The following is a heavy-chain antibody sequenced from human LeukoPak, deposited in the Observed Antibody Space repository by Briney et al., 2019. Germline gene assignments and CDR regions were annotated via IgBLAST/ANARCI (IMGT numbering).Heavy chain of an antibody. D-gene: IGHD2-21*01. CDR3: VRDFMGYCGAQCYSR. V-gene: IGHV3-66*02. CDR2: IYPDGSS. J-gene: IGHJ6*03. Sequence: GGSLRLSCAGSGFTVSSSYLSWVRQAPERGLEWVSVIYPDGSSYYPDSLKGRFTISRDNPKNTLYLQMNNLRAEDTAVYYCVRDFMGYCGAQCYSRWGKGTTVTVSS. CDR1: GFTVSSSY.